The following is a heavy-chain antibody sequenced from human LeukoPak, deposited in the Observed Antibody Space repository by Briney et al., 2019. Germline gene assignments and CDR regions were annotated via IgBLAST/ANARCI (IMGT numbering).Heavy chain of an antibody. Sequence: GGSLRLSCAASGFPFSSYAMSWARQAPGKGLEWVSVISGGDGGSTYYVDSVKGRFTISRDNFKNTLYLQMNSLRAEDTAVYYCAKDGSGSCDYWGQGTLVTVSS. V-gene: IGHV3-23*01. CDR2: ISGGDGGST. D-gene: IGHD1-26*01. J-gene: IGHJ4*02. CDR3: AKDGSGSCDY. CDR1: GFPFSSYA.